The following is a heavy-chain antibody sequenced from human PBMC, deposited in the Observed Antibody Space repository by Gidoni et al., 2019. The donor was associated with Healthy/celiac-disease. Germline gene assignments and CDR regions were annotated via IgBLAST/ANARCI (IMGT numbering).Heavy chain of an antibody. CDR2: IIPIFGTA. D-gene: IGHD3-3*01. CDR3: AREGDSKFWSGYYIRNPVYYYMDV. V-gene: IGHV1-69*01. J-gene: IGHJ6*03. Sequence: EVKKPGSSVKVSCKASGGTFSSYAISWVRQAPGQGLEWLGGIIPIFGTANYAQKFQGRVTITADESTSTAYMELSSLRSEDTAVYYCAREGDSKFWSGYYIRNPVYYYMDVWGKGTTVTVSS. CDR1: GGTFSSYA.